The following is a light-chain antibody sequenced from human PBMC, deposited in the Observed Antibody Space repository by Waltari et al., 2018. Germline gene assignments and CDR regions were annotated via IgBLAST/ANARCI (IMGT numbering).Light chain of an antibody. CDR1: SNNVGNQG. Sequence: QAGLTQPPSVSKGLRQTATLTCTGNSNNVGNQGAAWLQQHQGQPPRLLSYRNNNRPSVISGGFSASRSGNTASLTITGLQPEDEADYYCSAWDSNLREYVFGTGTKVTVL. CDR2: RNN. CDR3: SAWDSNLREYV. V-gene: IGLV10-54*04. J-gene: IGLJ1*01.